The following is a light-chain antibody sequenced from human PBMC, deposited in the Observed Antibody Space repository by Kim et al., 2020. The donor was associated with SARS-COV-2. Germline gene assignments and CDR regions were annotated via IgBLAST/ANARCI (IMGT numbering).Light chain of an antibody. CDR1: QSVRSY. CDR2: SAS. CDR3: RQRSNWPWT. V-gene: IGKV3-11*01. Sequence: EIVLTQSPATLSLSPGERATLSCRASQSVRSYLAWYQQKPGQAPRLLMYSASKRVTGIPARFSGSGSGTDFTLTISSLEPEDFAVYYCRQRSNWPWTFGQGTKVDIK. J-gene: IGKJ1*01.